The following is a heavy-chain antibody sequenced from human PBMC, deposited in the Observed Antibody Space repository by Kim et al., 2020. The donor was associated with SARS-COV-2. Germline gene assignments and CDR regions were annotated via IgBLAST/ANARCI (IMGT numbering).Heavy chain of an antibody. CDR2: INHSGST. Sequence: SETLSLTCAVYGGSFSGYYWSWIRQPPGKGLEWIGEINHSGSTNYNPSLKSRVTISVDTSKNQFSLKLSSVTAADTAVYYCARVRGIAAAGTRRDWFDPWGQGTLVTVSS. CDR3: ARVRGIAAAGTRRDWFDP. CDR1: GGSFSGYY. V-gene: IGHV4-34*01. D-gene: IGHD6-13*01. J-gene: IGHJ5*02.